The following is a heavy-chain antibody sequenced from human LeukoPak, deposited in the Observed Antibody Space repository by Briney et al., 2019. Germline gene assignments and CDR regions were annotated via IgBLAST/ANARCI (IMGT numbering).Heavy chain of an antibody. CDR1: GFTFSRYW. CDR3: ARDIDSGYADY. D-gene: IGHD5-12*01. Sequence: GGSLRLSCAASGFTFSRYWMSWVRQAPGKGLEWVANIKQDGSEKYYVDSVKGRFTISRDNAKNSLYLQMNSLRAEDTAVYYCARDIDSGYADYWGQGTLVTVSS. CDR2: IKQDGSEK. V-gene: IGHV3-7*01. J-gene: IGHJ4*02.